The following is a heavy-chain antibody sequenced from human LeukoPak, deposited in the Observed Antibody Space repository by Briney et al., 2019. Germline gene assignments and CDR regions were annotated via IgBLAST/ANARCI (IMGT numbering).Heavy chain of an antibody. CDR3: AKRYDSSGWIDY. D-gene: IGHD3-22*01. J-gene: IGHJ4*02. CDR2: ISGSGGST. Sequence: GRSLRLSCAASGFTFSSYAMSWVRQAPGKGLEWVSGISGSGGSTYYADSVKGRFTISRDNSKNTLYLQMNSLRAEDTAVYYCAKRYDSSGWIDYWGQGTLVTVSS. V-gene: IGHV3-23*01. CDR1: GFTFSSYA.